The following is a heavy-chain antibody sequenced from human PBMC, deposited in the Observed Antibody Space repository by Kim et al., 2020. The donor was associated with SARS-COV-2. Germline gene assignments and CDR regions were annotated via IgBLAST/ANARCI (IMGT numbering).Heavy chain of an antibody. Sequence: GGSLRLSCAVSGFSVSNKYMTWVRRAPGKGLEWVSLIYSGGNTYYADSVQGRFIISRDNSENTVYLQMHSLRAEDTAVYYCASGYCSGGDCSFRSGMDVWGQGTTVTVS. CDR3: ASGYCSGGDCSFRSGMDV. J-gene: IGHJ6*02. CDR2: IYSGGNT. D-gene: IGHD2-15*01. CDR1: GFSVSNKY. V-gene: IGHV3-53*01.